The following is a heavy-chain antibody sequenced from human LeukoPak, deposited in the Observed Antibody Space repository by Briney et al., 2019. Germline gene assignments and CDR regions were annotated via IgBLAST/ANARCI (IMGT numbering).Heavy chain of an antibody. Sequence: AXVKVSCKASGYTFSSYGISWVRQAPGQGVEWMGWISAYNGNTNYAQKLQGRVTMNTDKYTSTAYMEMRSLRSDDTAVYYCARDKQYYYGSGPSSVWGQGTTVTVSS. CDR2: ISAYNGNT. CDR3: ARDKQYYYGSGPSSV. CDR1: GYTFSSYG. J-gene: IGHJ6*02. D-gene: IGHD3-10*01. V-gene: IGHV1-18*01.